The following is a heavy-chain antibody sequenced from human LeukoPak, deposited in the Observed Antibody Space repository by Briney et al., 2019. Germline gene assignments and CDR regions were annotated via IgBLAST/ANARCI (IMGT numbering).Heavy chain of an antibody. J-gene: IGHJ4*02. CDR1: GFTFSSYG. D-gene: IGHD6-19*01. V-gene: IGHV3-33*01. CDR3: ARDHSSGWYSDYFDY. Sequence: RPERSLRLSCAASGFTFSSYGMHWVRQAPGKGLEWVAVIWYDGSNKYYADSVKGRFTISRDNSKNTLYLQMNSLRAEDTAVYYCARDHSSGWYSDYFDYWGQGTLVTVSS. CDR2: IWYDGSNK.